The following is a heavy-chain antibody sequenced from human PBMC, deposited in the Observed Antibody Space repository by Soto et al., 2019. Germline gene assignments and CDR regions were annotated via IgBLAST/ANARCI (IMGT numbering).Heavy chain of an antibody. V-gene: IGHV3-23*01. J-gene: IGHJ6*02. D-gene: IGHD3-3*01. CDR1: GFTVSSYA. Sequence: GGSLRLSCAASGFTVSSYAMSWVRQAPGKGPEWVSTIGGVVSNTYYADSVKGRFTISRDNSKNTLYLQMNSLRAEDTAVYYCAKVNTIFGMEYYYYGMDVWGQGTTVTVSS. CDR2: IGGVVSNT. CDR3: AKVNTIFGMEYYYYGMDV.